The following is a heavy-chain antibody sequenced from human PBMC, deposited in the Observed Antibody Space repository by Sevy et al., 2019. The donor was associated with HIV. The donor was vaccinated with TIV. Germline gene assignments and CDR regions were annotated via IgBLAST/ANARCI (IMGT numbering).Heavy chain of an antibody. CDR3: AREGCTRPHDY. D-gene: IGHD2-8*01. V-gene: IGHV3-23*01. Sequence: GGSLRLSCAASGFAFYDYSMSWIRQAPGKGLEWVATLSFGCGKINYADSVKGRFTISRDNSMNSFYLQMDNLRVEDKALYYCAREGCTRPHDYWGQGTRVTVSS. J-gene: IGHJ4*02. CDR1: GFAFYDYS. CDR2: LSFGCGKI.